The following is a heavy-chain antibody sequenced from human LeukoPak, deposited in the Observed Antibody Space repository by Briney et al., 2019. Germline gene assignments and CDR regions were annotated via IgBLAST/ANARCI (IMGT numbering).Heavy chain of an antibody. CDR1: GFTFSSYW. J-gene: IGHJ6*03. D-gene: IGHD3-10*01. V-gene: IGHV3-30*02. CDR3: AKSHGSGSYSYYYYYMDV. Sequence: PGGSLRLSCAASGFTFSSYWMSWVRQAPGKGLEWVAFIRYDGSNKYYADSVKGRFTISRDNSKNTLYLQMNSLRAEDTAVYYCAKSHGSGSYSYYYYYMDVWGKGTTVTISS. CDR2: IRYDGSNK.